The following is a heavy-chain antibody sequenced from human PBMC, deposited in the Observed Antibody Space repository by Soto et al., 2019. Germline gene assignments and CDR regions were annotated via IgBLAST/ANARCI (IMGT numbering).Heavy chain of an antibody. V-gene: IGHV4-31*03. CDR3: ARTTLEYYDFCSGYYTGHFDY. D-gene: IGHD3-3*01. Sequence: QVQLQESGPGLVKPSQTLSLTCTVSGGSISSGGYYWSWIRQHPGKGLEWIGYIYYSGSTYYNPSLKSRVTISVDTSKNQFSLKLSSVTSADTAVYYCARTTLEYYDFCSGYYTGHFDYWCQGTLVTVSS. CDR1: GGSISSGGYY. J-gene: IGHJ4*02. CDR2: IYYSGST.